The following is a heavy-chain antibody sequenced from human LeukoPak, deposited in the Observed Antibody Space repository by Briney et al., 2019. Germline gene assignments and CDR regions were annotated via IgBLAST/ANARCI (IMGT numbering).Heavy chain of an antibody. Sequence: NPGGSLRLSCAASGFTFSDYYMSWIRQAPGKGLEWVSYISSSGSTIYYADSVKGRFTISRDNAKDSLYLQMNSLRAEDSAVYYCASNPRGYSSGMARDYWGQGILVTVSS. J-gene: IGHJ4*02. D-gene: IGHD6-19*01. CDR3: ASNPRGYSSGMARDY. V-gene: IGHV3-11*01. CDR2: ISSSGSTI. CDR1: GFTFSDYY.